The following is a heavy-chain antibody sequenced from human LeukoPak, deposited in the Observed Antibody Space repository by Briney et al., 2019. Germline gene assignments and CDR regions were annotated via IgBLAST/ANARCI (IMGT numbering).Heavy chain of an antibody. CDR2: ISGSGGST. CDR3: AKLAPISYSSSWYESGYYYYYMDV. D-gene: IGHD6-13*01. V-gene: IGHV3-23*01. Sequence: GGSLRLSCAASGFTFSSYAMSWVRQAPGKGLEWISAISGSGGSTYYADSVKGRFTISRDNSKNTLYLQMNSLRAEDTAVYYCAKLAPISYSSSWYESGYYYYYMDVWGKGTTVTVSS. CDR1: GFTFSSYA. J-gene: IGHJ6*03.